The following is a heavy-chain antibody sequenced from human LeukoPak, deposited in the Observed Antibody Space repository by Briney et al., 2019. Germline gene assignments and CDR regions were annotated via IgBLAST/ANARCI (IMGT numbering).Heavy chain of an antibody. J-gene: IGHJ4*02. Sequence: SVKVSCKASGYTFTDYYMHWVRQAPGQGLEWMGWINPNSGGTNYAQKFQGRVTMTRVTSISTAYMELSRLKSDDTAVYYCAKTGYCSGGFCYSNFDYWGQGTLVTVSS. D-gene: IGHD2-15*01. CDR1: GYTFTDYY. CDR2: INPNSGGT. CDR3: AKTGYCSGGFCYSNFDY. V-gene: IGHV1-2*02.